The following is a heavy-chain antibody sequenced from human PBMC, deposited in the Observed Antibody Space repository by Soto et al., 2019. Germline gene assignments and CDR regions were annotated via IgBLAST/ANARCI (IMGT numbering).Heavy chain of an antibody. CDR2: IYHSGST. V-gene: IGHV4-38-2*02. Sequence: SETLSLTCAVSGYSISSGYYWGWIRQPPVKGLEWIGSIYHSGSTYYNPSLKSRVTISVDTSKNQFSLKLSSVTAADTAVYYCARDYYGMDVWGQGTTVTVSS. CDR1: GYSISSGYY. J-gene: IGHJ6*02. CDR3: ARDYYGMDV.